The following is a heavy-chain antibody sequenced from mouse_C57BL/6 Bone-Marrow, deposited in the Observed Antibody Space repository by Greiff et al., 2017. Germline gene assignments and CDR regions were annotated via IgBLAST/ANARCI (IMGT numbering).Heavy chain of an antibody. J-gene: IGHJ3*01. CDR1: GFTFSSYA. V-gene: IGHV5-4*01. Sequence: EVMLVESGGGLVKPGGSLKLSCAASGFTFSSYAMSWVRQTPEKRLEWVATISDGGGYTYYPANVKGRFTISRDNAKNNLYLQMSHLKSEDTAMYYCARESPIYYDYNVWFAYWGQGTLVTVSA. CDR2: ISDGGGYT. CDR3: ARESPIYYDYNVWFAY. D-gene: IGHD2-4*01.